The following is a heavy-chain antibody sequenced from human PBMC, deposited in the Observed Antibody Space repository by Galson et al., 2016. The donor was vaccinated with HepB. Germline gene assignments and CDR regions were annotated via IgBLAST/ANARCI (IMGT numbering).Heavy chain of an antibody. V-gene: IGHV3-30*19. CDR1: GFIFSSYG. CDR2: ISYDGSNK. CDR3: GGLRASGWQIPPYY. Sequence: SLRLSCAASGFIFSSYGMHWVRQAPGKGLEWVAVISYDGSNKHYADSVKGRFTISRENSENTLYLQMNSLRVEDTAMYYCGGLRASGWQIPPYYWGQGTLVTVSS. D-gene: IGHD6-19*01. J-gene: IGHJ4*02.